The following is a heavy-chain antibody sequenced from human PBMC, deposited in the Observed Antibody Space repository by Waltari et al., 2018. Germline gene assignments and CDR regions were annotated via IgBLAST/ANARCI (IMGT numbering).Heavy chain of an antibody. Sequence: QVQLVESGGGVVQPGRSLRLSCAASGFTFSSYAMHWVRQAPGKGLEWVAVISYDGSNKYYADSVKGRFTISRDNSKNTLYLQMNNLRAEDTAVYYCARDAGAFGGVKPMAGDYWGQGTLVTVSS. J-gene: IGHJ4*02. CDR3: ARDAGAFGGVKPMAGDY. CDR2: ISYDGSNK. CDR1: GFTFSSYA. D-gene: IGHD3-16*01. V-gene: IGHV3-30*01.